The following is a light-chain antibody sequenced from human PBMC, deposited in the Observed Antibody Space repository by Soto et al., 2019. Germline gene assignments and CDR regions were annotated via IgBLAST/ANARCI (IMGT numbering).Light chain of an antibody. CDR1: SSDVGAYNY. CDR3: SSFASSNTWV. V-gene: IGLV2-8*01. Sequence: QSALTQPPSASGSPGQSVTISCTGTSSDVGAYNYVSWYQQHAGKAPKLVIYEVTKRPSGVPDRFSGSKSANTAYLTVSGLQAEDEAEYYRSSFASSNTWVFGGGTKLTVL. J-gene: IGLJ3*02. CDR2: EVT.